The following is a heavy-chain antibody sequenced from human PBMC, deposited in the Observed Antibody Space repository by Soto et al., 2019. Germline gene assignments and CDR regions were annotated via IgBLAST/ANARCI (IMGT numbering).Heavy chain of an antibody. CDR2: TTGGAGLT. CDR1: GFTLTSYA. D-gene: IGHD2-21*01. V-gene: IGHV3-23*01. J-gene: IGHJ5*02. CDR3: ARVDRGSVARPTRLDP. Sequence: EVQLLESGGGLVQPGGSLRLSCTASGFTLTSYAINCVRQAPGKGLEWVSATTGGAGLTYYADSVKGRFSVSSDNPGNTLYLQLNSLRPEDTAVYYCARVDRGSVARPTRLDPWGQGTLVTVSS.